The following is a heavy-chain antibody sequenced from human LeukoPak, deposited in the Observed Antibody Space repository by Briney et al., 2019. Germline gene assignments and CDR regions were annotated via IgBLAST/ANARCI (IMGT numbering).Heavy chain of an antibody. CDR2: IYTSGST. V-gene: IGHV4-4*07. J-gene: IGHJ4*02. D-gene: IGHD3-22*01. CDR1: GGSISSDY. Sequence: SETLSLTCTVSGGSISSDYWSWIRQPAGKGLEWIGRIYTSGSTNYNPSLKSRVTMSVDTSKNQFSLKLSSVTAADTAVYYCARYYYDSSGYYYFDYWGQGTLVTVSS. CDR3: ARYYYDSSGYYYFDY.